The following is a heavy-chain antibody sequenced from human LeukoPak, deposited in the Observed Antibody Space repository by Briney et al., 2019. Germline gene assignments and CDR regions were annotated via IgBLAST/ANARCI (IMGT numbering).Heavy chain of an antibody. J-gene: IGHJ6*03. V-gene: IGHV1-2*02. CDR1: GYTFTGYY. CDR3: ARTQYSYGYLYYYYYMDV. CDR2: INPNSGVT. Sequence: GASVKVSCKASGYTFTGYYMHWVRQAPGQGLEWMGWINPNSGVTNFAQKFQGRVTMTRDTSINTAYMELSSLRSEDTAVYYCARTQYSYGYLYYYYYMDVWGKGTTVTVSS. D-gene: IGHD5-18*01.